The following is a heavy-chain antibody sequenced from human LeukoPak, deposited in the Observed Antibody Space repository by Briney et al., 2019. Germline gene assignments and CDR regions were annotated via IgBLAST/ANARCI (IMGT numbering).Heavy chain of an antibody. Sequence: GGTLRLSCAASGFTFSSAWMNWVREAPGKGLEWVGRIKGKPDGGTTDCAAPVKGRFTISRDDSKNTLYLQMNSLKSEDTGVYYCSTYRGFCSSARCRETYYYYMDVWGKGTTVTVSS. J-gene: IGHJ6*03. CDR3: STYRGFCSSARCRETYYYYMDV. V-gene: IGHV3-15*01. CDR2: IKGKPDGGTT. CDR1: GFTFSSAW. D-gene: IGHD2-2*01.